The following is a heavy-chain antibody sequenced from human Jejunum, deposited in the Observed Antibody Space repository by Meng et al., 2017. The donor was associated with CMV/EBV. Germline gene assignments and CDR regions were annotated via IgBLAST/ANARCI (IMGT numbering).Heavy chain of an antibody. CDR1: AYY. D-gene: IGHD2-8*01. J-gene: IGHJ4*02. CDR3: AREDIVLMVYAIKRAIFDY. Sequence: AYYMNWVRQAPGKGLEWVSSISTSSTIYYADSVKGRFTISRDNAKNSLYLQMNSLRAEDTAVYYCAREDIVLMVYAIKRAIFDYWGQGSRVTVSS. V-gene: IGHV3-69-1*02. CDR2: ISTSSTI.